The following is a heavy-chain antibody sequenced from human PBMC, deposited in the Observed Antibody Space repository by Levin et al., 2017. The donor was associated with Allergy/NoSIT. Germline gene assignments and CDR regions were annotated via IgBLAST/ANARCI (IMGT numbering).Heavy chain of an antibody. D-gene: IGHD2-21*01. CDR3: ASGFDSMNGFDM. J-gene: IGHJ3*02. V-gene: IGHV3-7*01. CDR1: GFSLTIYW. Sequence: GESLKISCAASGFSLTIYWMNWVRQAPGKGLEWVANIREDGSEKYYVDSVKGRFTISRDTAKNSLYLQMNSLRAEDTALYYCASGFDSMNGFDMWGRGTMVTVSS. CDR2: IREDGSEK.